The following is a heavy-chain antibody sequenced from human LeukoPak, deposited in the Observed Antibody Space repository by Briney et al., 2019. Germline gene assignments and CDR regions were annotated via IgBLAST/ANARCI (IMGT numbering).Heavy chain of an antibody. CDR3: ARDPLYYYGSSLHLHNWFDP. V-gene: IGHV3-30-3*01. D-gene: IGHD3-10*01. Sequence: PGGSLRLSCAASGSTFSSYAMHWVRQAPGKGLEWVAVISYDGSNKYYADSVKGRFTISRDNSKNTLYLQMNSLRAEDTAVYYCARDPLYYYGSSLHLHNWFDPWGQGTLVTVSS. CDR2: ISYDGSNK. J-gene: IGHJ5*02. CDR1: GSTFSSYA.